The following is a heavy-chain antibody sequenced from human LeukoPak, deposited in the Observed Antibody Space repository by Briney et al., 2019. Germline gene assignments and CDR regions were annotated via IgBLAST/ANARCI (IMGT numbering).Heavy chain of an antibody. Sequence: GGSLRLSCAASGFTFSSYAMSWVRQAPGRGLEWASSTAGSGISKDYADSVKGRFTISKDKSKNTLYLQMDNLRAEDTGVYFCARLPTFYYDSSGYHYDYWGQGTLVTVSS. CDR1: GFTFSSYA. CDR3: ARLPTFYYDSSGYHYDY. D-gene: IGHD3-22*01. V-gene: IGHV3-23*01. CDR2: TAGSGISK. J-gene: IGHJ4*02.